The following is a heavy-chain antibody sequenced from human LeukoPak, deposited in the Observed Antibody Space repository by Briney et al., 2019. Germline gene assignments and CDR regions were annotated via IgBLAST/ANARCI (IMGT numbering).Heavy chain of an antibody. CDR2: IIPIFGTA. Sequence: TSVKVSCKASGGTFSSYAISWVRQAPGQGLEWMGGIIPIFGTANYAQKFQGRVTITADESTSTAYMELSSLRSEDTAVYYCAITTGNAADYYYGMDVWGQGTTVTVSS. D-gene: IGHD1-1*01. V-gene: IGHV1-69*13. J-gene: IGHJ6*02. CDR3: AITTGNAADYYYGMDV. CDR1: GGTFSSYA.